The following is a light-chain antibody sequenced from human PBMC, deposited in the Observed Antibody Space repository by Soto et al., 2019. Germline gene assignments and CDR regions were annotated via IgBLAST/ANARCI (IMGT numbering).Light chain of an antibody. J-gene: IGLJ1*01. CDR1: SSDVGGYNF. Sequence: LTQPASVSGSPGQSITISCTVTSSDVGGYNFVSWYQQHPGKAPKLMIYDVNNRPSGVSNRFSGSKSGNTASLTISGLQAEDEADYYCSSYTRSSTNAFGTPTKVTVL. V-gene: IGLV2-14*03. CDR3: SSYTRSSTNA. CDR2: DVN.